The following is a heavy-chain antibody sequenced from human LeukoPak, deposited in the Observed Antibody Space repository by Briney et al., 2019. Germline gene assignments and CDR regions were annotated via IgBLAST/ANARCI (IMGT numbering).Heavy chain of an antibody. CDR2: IYYSGST. D-gene: IGHD2-15*01. CDR1: GGSISSYY. V-gene: IGHV4-59*01. Sequence: SETLSLTCTVSGGSISSYYWSWIRQPPGKGLEWIGYIYYSGSTNYNPSLKSRVTISVDTSKNQFSLKLSSVTAADTAVYYCAAGLGLLGDYWGQGTLVTVSS. J-gene: IGHJ4*02. CDR3: AAGLGLLGDY.